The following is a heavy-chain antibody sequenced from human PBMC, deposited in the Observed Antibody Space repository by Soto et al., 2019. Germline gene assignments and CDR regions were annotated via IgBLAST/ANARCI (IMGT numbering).Heavy chain of an antibody. V-gene: IGHV5-51*01. CDR2: IDPDSNT. CDR1: GYSFTSYW. J-gene: IGHJ4*02. D-gene: IGHD6-19*01. CDR3: ARRTYSSGWRHYFDY. Sequence: PGESLKISCKGSGYSFTSYWIGWVRQMPGKGLEWMGIIDPDSNTRHSPSFQGQVTISADKSINTAYLQWSSLKAADTAMYYCARRTYSSGWRHYFDYWGQGTLVTVSS.